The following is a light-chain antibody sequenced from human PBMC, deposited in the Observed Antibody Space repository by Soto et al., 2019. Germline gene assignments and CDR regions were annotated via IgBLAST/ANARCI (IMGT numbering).Light chain of an antibody. V-gene: IGKV3-15*01. CDR2: GAS. J-gene: IGKJ4*01. CDR1: QSVISSY. Sequence: EVVLTQSQGTLSLSPGERATLSCRASQSVISSYLAWYQQKPGQAPRLLIYGASLRSTGIPARFSGSGYGTEFTLTISSLQSEDFAVYYCHQYNTWPLTFGGGTKV. CDR3: HQYNTWPLT.